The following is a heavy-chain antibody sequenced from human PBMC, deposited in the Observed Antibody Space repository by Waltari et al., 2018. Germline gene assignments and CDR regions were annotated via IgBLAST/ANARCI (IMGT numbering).Heavy chain of an antibody. V-gene: IGHV3-21*06. J-gene: IGHJ6*03. CDR1: GFAFSNYN. CDR2: ISGSGTYI. D-gene: IGHD3-3*01. Sequence: EVQLVESGGGLVKPGGSLRLSCAASGFAFSNYNMNWVRQAPGKGVECVSYISGSGTYIYYSDSVKGRFTISRDNAKNSLFLQMNSLRAEDTAVYYCARENLGVIIFHYYFMDVWGKGTTVTISS. CDR3: ARENLGVIIFHYYFMDV.